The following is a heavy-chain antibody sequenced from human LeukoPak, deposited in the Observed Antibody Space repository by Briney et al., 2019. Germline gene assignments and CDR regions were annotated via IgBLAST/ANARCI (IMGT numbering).Heavy chain of an antibody. V-gene: IGHV3-48*01. CDR2: ISSSSSTI. CDR1: GFTFSDHY. Sequence: GGSLRLSCAASGFTFSDHYMDWVRQAPGKGLEWVSYISSSSSTIYYADSVKGRFTISRDNSKNTLYLQMNSLRAEDTAVYYCAKGNYYGSGSYNYFDYWGQGTLVTVSS. CDR3: AKGNYYGSGSYNYFDY. D-gene: IGHD3-10*01. J-gene: IGHJ4*02.